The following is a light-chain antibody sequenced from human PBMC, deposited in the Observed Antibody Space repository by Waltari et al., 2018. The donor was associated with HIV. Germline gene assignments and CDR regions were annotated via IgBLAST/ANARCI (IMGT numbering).Light chain of an antibody. J-gene: IGLJ2*01. CDR3: CAYAGGLE. Sequence: QSALTQPASVSGSPGQSITIPCTRTSSETGNYNLVSWYQLYPGKAPKLIIYEDNKRPSGVSNRFSGSKSADTASLTISGLQAEDEADYYCCAYAGGLEFGGGTKLTVL. CDR2: EDN. CDR1: SSETGNYNL. V-gene: IGLV2-23*01.